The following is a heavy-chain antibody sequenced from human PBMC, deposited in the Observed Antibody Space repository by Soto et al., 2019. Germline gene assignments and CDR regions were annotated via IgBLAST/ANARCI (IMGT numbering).Heavy chain of an antibody. D-gene: IGHD5-18*01. CDR1: GFTFSSYW. CDR3: ARDIVDTAMVSYYYGMDV. Sequence: GGSLRLSCAASGFTFSSYWMHWVRQAPGKGLVWVSRINSDGSSTSYADSVKGRFTISRDNAKNTLYLQMNSLRAEDTAVYYCARDIVDTAMVSYYYGMDVWGQGTTVTVSS. CDR2: INSDGSST. V-gene: IGHV3-74*01. J-gene: IGHJ6*02.